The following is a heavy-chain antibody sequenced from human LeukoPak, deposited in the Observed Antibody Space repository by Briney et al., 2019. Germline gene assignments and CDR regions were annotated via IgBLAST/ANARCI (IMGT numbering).Heavy chain of an antibody. V-gene: IGHV3-11*06. CDR2: ISSSSSYI. CDR1: GFTFSDYY. Sequence: GGSLRLSCAASGFTFSDYYMSWIRQAPGKGLEWVSSISSSSSYIYYADSVKGRFTISRDNAKNSLYLQMNSLRAEDTAVYYCASFSLYYDSSGYLNSDYWGQGTLVTVSS. CDR3: ASFSLYYDSSGYLNSDY. D-gene: IGHD3-22*01. J-gene: IGHJ4*02.